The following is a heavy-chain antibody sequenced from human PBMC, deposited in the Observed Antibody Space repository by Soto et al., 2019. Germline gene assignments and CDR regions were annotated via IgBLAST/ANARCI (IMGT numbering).Heavy chain of an antibody. D-gene: IGHD2-15*01. Sequence: EVQLLESGGGLVQPGGSLRLSCAASGFTFSSYAMSWVRQAPGKGLEWVSAISGSGGSTYYADSVKGRFTISRDNSKNTLYLQMNSLRAEDTAVYYCAKGNPYCSGGSCYSGRFDPWGQGTLVTVSS. CDR3: AKGNPYCSGGSCYSGRFDP. J-gene: IGHJ5*02. CDR1: GFTFSSYA. CDR2: ISGSGGST. V-gene: IGHV3-23*01.